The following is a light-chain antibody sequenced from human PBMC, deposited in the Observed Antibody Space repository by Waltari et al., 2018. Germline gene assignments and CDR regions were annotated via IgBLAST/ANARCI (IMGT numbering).Light chain of an antibody. J-gene: IGKJ4*01. CDR3: LQYNNWPPLT. CDR2: GAS. V-gene: IGKV3-15*01. Sequence: EIVMTQSPATLSVSPGERATPSCRASQSVSRNLAWYKQTPGQAPRLLIYGASTRATGIPARFSGSGSGTEFTLTISSLQSEDFAVYYCLQYNNWPPLTFGGGTKVEIK. CDR1: QSVSRN.